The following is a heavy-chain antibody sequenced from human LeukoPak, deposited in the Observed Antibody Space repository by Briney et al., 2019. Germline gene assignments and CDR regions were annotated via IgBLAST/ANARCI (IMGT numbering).Heavy chain of an antibody. V-gene: IGHV4-4*07. CDR1: GGSISSYY. Sequence: SETLSLTCTVSGGSISSYYWSWIRQPAGKGLEWIGRIYTSGSTNYNPSLKSRVTMSVDTSKNQFSLKLSSVTAADTAVYYCARDGTIFGVVISYFDYWGQGTLVTVSS. CDR3: ARDGTIFGVVISYFDY. D-gene: IGHD3-3*01. CDR2: IYTSGST. J-gene: IGHJ4*02.